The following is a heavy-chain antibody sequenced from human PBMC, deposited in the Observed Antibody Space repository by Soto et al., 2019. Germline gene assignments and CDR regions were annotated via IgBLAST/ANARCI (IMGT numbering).Heavy chain of an antibody. J-gene: IGHJ5*02. Sequence: QVQLVQSGAEVKKPGSSVKVSCKASGGTFSSYTISWVRQAPGQGLEWMGRIIPILGIANYAQKFQGRVTIPAKKSTSRANMEQSSLRSDDTAVYYCASDQQLVPMNWFYPWGQGTLVTVSS. V-gene: IGHV1-69*02. CDR3: ASDQQLVPMNWFYP. CDR2: IIPILGIA. CDR1: GGTFSSYT. D-gene: IGHD6-13*01.